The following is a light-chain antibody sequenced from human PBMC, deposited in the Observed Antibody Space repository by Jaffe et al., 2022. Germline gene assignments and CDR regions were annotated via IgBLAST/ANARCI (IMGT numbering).Light chain of an antibody. Sequence: DIQMTQSPSSLSASVGDRVTITCRASQSISNYLNWYQQKPGKVPKVLIYAASTLQSGVPPRFSGGGSETDFTLTISSLQPEDFATYYCQQGYSPPLTFGGGTKVDI. V-gene: IGKV1-39*01. CDR3: QQGYSPPLT. CDR1: QSISNY. CDR2: AAS. J-gene: IGKJ4*01.